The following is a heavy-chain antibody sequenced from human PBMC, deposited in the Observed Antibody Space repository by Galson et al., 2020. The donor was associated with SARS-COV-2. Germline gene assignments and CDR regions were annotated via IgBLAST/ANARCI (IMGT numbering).Heavy chain of an antibody. V-gene: IGHV3-7*01. CDR3: ARLDRIYWHFDL. J-gene: IGHJ2*01. CDR2: IKQDGSEK. Sequence: GGSLRLSCAASGITFRSSWMSWVRQAPGKGLECVANIKQDGSEKYYVDSVRGRFTISRDNAKNSLYLQMNSLRTEDTALYYCARLDRIYWHFDLWGRGTLVTVPS. D-gene: IGHD2-15*01. CDR1: GITFRSSW.